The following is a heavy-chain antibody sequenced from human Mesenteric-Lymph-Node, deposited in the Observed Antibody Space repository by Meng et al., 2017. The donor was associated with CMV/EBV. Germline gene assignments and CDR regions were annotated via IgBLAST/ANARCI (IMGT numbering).Heavy chain of an antibody. CDR3: ARGTLVAAYFWGKWGVKDY. D-gene: IGHD2-2*01. Sequence: GESLKISCAASGFTFSSYAMHWVRQAPGKGLEWVAVISYDGSNKYYADSVKGRFTISRDNSKNTLYLQMNSLRAEDTAVYYCARGTLVAAYFWGKWGVKDYWGQGTLVTVSS. V-gene: IGHV3-30-3*01. J-gene: IGHJ4*02. CDR2: ISYDGSNK. CDR1: GFTFSSYA.